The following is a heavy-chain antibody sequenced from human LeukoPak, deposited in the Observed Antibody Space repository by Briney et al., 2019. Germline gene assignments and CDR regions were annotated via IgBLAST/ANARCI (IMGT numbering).Heavy chain of an antibody. CDR3: ARSRIIRIPRQNWFDP. D-gene: IGHD3-3*01. CDR2: MNPNSGNT. Sequence: ASVKVSCKASGYTFTSYDINWVRQATGQGLEWMGWMNPNSGNTGYAQKFQGRVTMTRNTSISTAYMGLSSLRSEDTAVYYCARSRIIRIPRQNWFDPWGQGTLVTVSS. V-gene: IGHV1-8*01. J-gene: IGHJ5*02. CDR1: GYTFTSYD.